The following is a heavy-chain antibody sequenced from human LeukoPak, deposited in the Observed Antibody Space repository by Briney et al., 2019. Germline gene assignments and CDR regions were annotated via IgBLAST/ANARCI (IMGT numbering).Heavy chain of an antibody. CDR2: VSAYNGNT. Sequence: ASVKVSCKASGYTFTSYGISWVRQAPGQGLEWMGWVSAYNGNTNYAQKLQGRVTMTTDTSTSTAYMELSSLTSEDTAVYYCAKYEKRGFDPWGQGTLVTVTS. J-gene: IGHJ5*02. V-gene: IGHV1-18*01. D-gene: IGHD2-8*01. CDR1: GYTFTSYG. CDR3: AKYEKRGFDP.